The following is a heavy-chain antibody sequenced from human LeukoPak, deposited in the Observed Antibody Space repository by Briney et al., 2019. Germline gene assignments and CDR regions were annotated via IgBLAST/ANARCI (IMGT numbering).Heavy chain of an antibody. J-gene: IGHJ3*02. CDR3: ARVGVVVPAAIPEAFDI. V-gene: IGHV5-51*01. D-gene: IGHD2-2*02. Sequence: GESLKISCKGSGYSFTSYWIGWVRQMPGKGLEWMGIIYPGDSDTRYSPSFQGQVTISADKSISTAYLQWSSLKASDTAMYYCARVGVVVPAAIPEAFDIWGQGTMVTVSS. CDR2: IYPGDSDT. CDR1: GYSFTSYW.